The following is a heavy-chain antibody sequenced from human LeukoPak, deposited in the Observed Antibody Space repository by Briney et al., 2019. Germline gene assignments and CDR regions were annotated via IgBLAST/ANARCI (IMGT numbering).Heavy chain of an antibody. CDR2: LYSGGRT. Sequence: PGGSLRLSCAASEFTMSSNYMSWVRQAPGKGLEWVSLLYSGGRTFYADSVKGRFTISRDNSKNTLFLQMNSLRAEDTAVYYCAAYISSWYQKFDFWGQGTLVTVSS. CDR3: AAYISSWYQKFDF. V-gene: IGHV3-53*01. D-gene: IGHD2-2*01. CDR1: EFTMSSNY. J-gene: IGHJ4*02.